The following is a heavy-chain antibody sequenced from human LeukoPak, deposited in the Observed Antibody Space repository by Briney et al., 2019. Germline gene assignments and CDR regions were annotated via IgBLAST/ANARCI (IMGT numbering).Heavy chain of an antibody. CDR3: AKDGYYDSSAYYYVRYFDL. V-gene: IGHV3-23*01. CDR2: MSGSGGST. J-gene: IGHJ2*01. Sequence: PGGSLRLSCAASGFTFSSYAMSWVRQAPGKGLEWVSAMSGSGGSTYYAASVKGRFTISRDNSKNTLYLQMNSLRAEDTAVYYCAKDGYYDSSAYYYVRYFDLWGRGTLVTVSS. CDR1: GFTFSSYA. D-gene: IGHD3-22*01.